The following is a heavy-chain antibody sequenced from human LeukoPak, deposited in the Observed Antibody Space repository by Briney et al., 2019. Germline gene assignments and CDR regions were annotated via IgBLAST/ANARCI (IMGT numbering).Heavy chain of an antibody. Sequence: PGGSLRLACLGSGFSFSGYWLDWVRQAPGEGLEWVANITQDGREENYVGSVKGRFTISRDNAKNSLYLQMNNLRVEATAVYYCARGDFAMRYWGQGTLVTVSS. CDR2: ITQDGREE. CDR3: ARGDFAMRY. J-gene: IGHJ1*01. CDR1: GFSFSGYW. D-gene: IGHD3-3*01. V-gene: IGHV3-7*01.